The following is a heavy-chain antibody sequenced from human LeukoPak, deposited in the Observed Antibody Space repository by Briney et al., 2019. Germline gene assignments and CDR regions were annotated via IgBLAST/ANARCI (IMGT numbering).Heavy chain of an antibody. J-gene: IGHJ6*02. Sequence: PSETLSLTCTVSGGSISSYYWSWIRQPAGKGLEWIGRIYTSGSTNYNPSLKSRVTMSVDTSKNQFSLKLSSVTAADTAVYYCWGLDGDSSSSYYGMDVWGQGTTVTVSS. D-gene: IGHD2-2*03. CDR1: GGSISSYY. V-gene: IGHV4-4*07. CDR3: WGLDGDSSSSYYGMDV. CDR2: IYTSGST.